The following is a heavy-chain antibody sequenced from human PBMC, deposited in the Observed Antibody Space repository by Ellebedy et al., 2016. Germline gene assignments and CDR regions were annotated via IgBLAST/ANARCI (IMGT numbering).Heavy chain of an antibody. D-gene: IGHD4-17*01. CDR2: ISSSSSTI. Sequence: GGSLRLSCAASGFTFSSYSMNWVRQAPGKGLEWVSYISSSSSTIYYADSVKGRFTISRDNAENSLYLQMNSLRAEDTAVYYCSRHTDYALDYWGQGALVTVSS. CDR1: GFTFSSYS. J-gene: IGHJ4*02. V-gene: IGHV3-48*01. CDR3: SRHTDYALDY.